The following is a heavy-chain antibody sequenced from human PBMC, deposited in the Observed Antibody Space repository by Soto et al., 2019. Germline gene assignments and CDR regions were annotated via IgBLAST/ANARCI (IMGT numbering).Heavy chain of an antibody. CDR1: GFTFSSYG. J-gene: IGHJ5*02. CDR2: ISYDGSNK. CDR3: AKAIAAADP. Sequence: LRLSCAASGFTFSSYGMHWVRQAPGKGLEWVAVISYDGSNKYYADSVKGRFTISRDNSKNTLYLQMNSLRAEDTAVYYCAKAIAAADPWGQGTLVTVSS. D-gene: IGHD6-13*01. V-gene: IGHV3-30*18.